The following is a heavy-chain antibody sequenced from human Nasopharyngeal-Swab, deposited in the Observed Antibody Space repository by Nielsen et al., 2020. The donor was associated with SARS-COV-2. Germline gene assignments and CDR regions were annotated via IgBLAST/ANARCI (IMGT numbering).Heavy chain of an antibody. CDR2: ISYDGTDK. J-gene: IGHJ4*02. CDR1: GFTFSNSG. V-gene: IGHV3-30*18. CDR3: AKSSHTSGWYPADH. D-gene: IGHD6-19*01. Sequence: GGSLRLSCAASGFTFSNSGIQWVRQAPGKGLDWVAVISYDGTDKYYADSVRGRFTTSRDDSKHTVYLQLNSLRGDDTAVYYCAKSSHTSGWYPADHRGQGTLVIVSS.